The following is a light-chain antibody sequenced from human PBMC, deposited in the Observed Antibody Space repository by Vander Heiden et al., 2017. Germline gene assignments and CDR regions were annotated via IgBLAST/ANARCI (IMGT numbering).Light chain of an antibody. J-gene: IGKJ1*01. CDR3: QQSHTTPWT. V-gene: IGKV1-39*01. Sequence: IQMTQSPSSLSASAGDRVTITCRASQRISNFLNWYQQKPGKAPKLLISAASSLQSGVPSRFSGSGSGTDFTLTISSLQSEDFATYYCQQSHTTPWTFGQGTKV. CDR1: QRISNF. CDR2: AAS.